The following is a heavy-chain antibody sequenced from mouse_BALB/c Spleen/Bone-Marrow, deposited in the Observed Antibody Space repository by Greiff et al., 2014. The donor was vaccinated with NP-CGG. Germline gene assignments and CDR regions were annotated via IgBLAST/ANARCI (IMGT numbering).Heavy chain of an antibody. Sequence: VQLQQSGAELVKPGASVKLSCAASGFNIKDTYTHWGKQRPEQGLEWIGRIDPANGNTKYDPKFQGKATITADTSSNTAYLQLSSLTSEDTAVYYCAIYYYGSSGFAYWGQGTLVTVSA. CDR3: AIYYYGSSGFAY. CDR2: IDPANGNT. V-gene: IGHV14-3*02. J-gene: IGHJ3*01. D-gene: IGHD1-1*01. CDR1: GFNIKDTY.